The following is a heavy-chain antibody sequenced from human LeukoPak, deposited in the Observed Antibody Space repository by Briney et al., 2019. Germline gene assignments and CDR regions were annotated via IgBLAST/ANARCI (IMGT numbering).Heavy chain of an antibody. J-gene: IGHJ2*01. CDR1: GGSISSYY. CDR3: ARRGSGASLEYYFDL. CDR2: IYYSGNT. V-gene: IGHV4-59*08. D-gene: IGHD1-14*01. Sequence: SETLSLTCTVSGGSISSYYWSWIRQSPGKGLECIGYIYYSGNTNSNPSLNSRVTISVDTSKNQFSLKLSSVTAADTAVYYCARRGSGASLEYYFDLWGRGTLVTVSS.